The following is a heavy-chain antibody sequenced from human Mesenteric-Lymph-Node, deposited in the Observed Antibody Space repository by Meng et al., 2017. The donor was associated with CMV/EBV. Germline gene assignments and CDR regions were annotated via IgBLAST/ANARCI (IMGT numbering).Heavy chain of an antibody. J-gene: IGHJ6*02. D-gene: IGHD4-11*01. CDR3: ARGSTVNYYYGMDV. CDR1: GFTFSSYW. CDR2: INSDGSDK. Sequence: GGSLRLSCAASGFTFSSYWMHWVRQAPGKGLVWVSRINSDGSDKDYADSVKGRFTISRDNSKNTLYLQMNSLRAEDTALYYCARGSTVNYYYGMDVWGLGTTVTVSS. V-gene: IGHV3-74*01.